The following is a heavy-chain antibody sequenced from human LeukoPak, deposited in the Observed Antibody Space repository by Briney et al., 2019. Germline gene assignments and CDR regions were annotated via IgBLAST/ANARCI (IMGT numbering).Heavy chain of an antibody. CDR2: ISSGSNAI. CDR3: AKGLAAAGTRGYYYYMDV. J-gene: IGHJ6*03. V-gene: IGHV3-48*01. D-gene: IGHD6-13*01. Sequence: GGSLRLSCAASGFTFSTYNMNWVRQAPGKGLEWVSYISSGSNAIYYADSVKGRFTISRDNSNSTLYLHMNSLRADDTAIYYCAKGLAAAGTRGYYYYMDVWGKGTTVTVSS. CDR1: GFTFSTYN.